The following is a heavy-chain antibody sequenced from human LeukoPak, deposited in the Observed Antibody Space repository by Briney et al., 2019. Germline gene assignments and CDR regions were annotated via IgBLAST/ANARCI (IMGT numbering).Heavy chain of an antibody. J-gene: IGHJ4*02. CDR1: GYTFTGYY. V-gene: IGHV1-2*02. CDR2: INPKSGGT. CDR3: ARELWVAATNYDS. Sequence: ASVKVSCKASGYTFTGYYLHWVRQAPGQGPEWMGWINPKSGGTNYAQKFQGRVTMTRDTSISTAYMELSRLRSDDTAVYFCARELWVAATNYDSWGQGALVTVSS. D-gene: IGHD2-15*01.